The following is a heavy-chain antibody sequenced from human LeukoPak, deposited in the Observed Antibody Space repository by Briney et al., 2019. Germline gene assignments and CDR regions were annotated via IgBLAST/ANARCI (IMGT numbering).Heavy chain of an antibody. CDR1: GGSVSSGSYY. Sequence: PSETLSLTCTVSGGSVSSGSYYWSWIRQPPGKGLEWIGYIYYTGSTNYNPSLKSRVTMSVDTSKNQFSLNLSSVTAADTAVYYCAEVGYFGSGSYFYYFDYWGQGTLVTVSS. CDR2: IYYTGST. V-gene: IGHV4-61*01. D-gene: IGHD3-10*01. J-gene: IGHJ4*02. CDR3: AEVGYFGSGSYFYYFDY.